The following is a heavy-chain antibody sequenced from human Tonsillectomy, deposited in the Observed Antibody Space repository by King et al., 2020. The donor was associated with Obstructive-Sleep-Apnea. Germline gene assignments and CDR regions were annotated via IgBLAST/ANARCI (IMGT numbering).Heavy chain of an antibody. Sequence: VQLVESGGGLVKPGGSLRLSCAASGLTFNSYNMNWVRQAPGKGLEWVSSIISSSRYIYYADSVKGRFTISRDNGKNSLYLQMNSLRVDDTAVYYCAXAXXAIXDYXXGXXVXGQGTTVTVSS. J-gene: IGHJ6*02. D-gene: IGHD5-24*01. CDR1: GLTFNSYN. CDR2: IISSSRYI. V-gene: IGHV3-21*06. CDR3: AXAXXAIXDYXXGXXV.